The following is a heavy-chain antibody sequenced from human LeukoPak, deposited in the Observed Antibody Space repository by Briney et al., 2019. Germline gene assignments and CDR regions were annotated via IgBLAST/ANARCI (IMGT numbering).Heavy chain of an antibody. CDR3: AGLWFGDRPPFDY. J-gene: IGHJ4*02. D-gene: IGHD3-10*01. CDR2: ISSSSSYI. Sequence: GGTLRLSCAASGFTFSTYVMNWVRQAPGKGLEWVSSISSSSSYIYYADSVKGRFTISRDNAKNSLYLQMNSLRAEDTAVYYCAGLWFGDRPPFDYWGQGTLVTVSS. CDR1: GFTFSTYV. V-gene: IGHV3-21*01.